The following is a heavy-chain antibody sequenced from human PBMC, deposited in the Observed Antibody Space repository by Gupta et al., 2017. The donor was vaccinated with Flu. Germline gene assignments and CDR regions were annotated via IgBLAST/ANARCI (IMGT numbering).Heavy chain of an antibody. J-gene: IGHJ4*02. D-gene: IGHD3-16*01. CDR2: IRRKSDGGTI. CDR1: GFPFDYAW. Sequence: DVQLVESGGGLIKPGGSLRLSCAASGFPFDYAWMSWVRQAPGEGLEWVGRIRRKSDGGTIDYAAPVKGRFIISRDDSKNTLYLQMNGLKTEDTAVYYCTTALGGVPNYWGQGTLVTVSS. CDR3: TTALGGVPNY. V-gene: IGHV3-15*01.